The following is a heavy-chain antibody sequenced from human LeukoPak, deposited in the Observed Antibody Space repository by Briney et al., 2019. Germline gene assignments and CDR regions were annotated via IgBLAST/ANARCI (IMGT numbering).Heavy chain of an antibody. J-gene: IGHJ4*02. CDR2: ISGSGGST. V-gene: IGHV3-23*01. CDR3: ANDRLTIFGVVTLYYFDY. D-gene: IGHD3-3*01. CDR1: GFTFSSYA. Sequence: PGGSLRLSCAASGFTFSSYAMSWVRQAPGKGLEWVSAISGSGGSTYYADSVKGRFTISRDNSKNTLYLQMNSLRAEDTAVYYCANDRLTIFGVVTLYYFDYWGQGTPVTVSS.